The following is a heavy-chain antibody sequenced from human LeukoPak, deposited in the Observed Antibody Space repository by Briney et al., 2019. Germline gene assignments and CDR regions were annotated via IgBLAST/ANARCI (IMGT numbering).Heavy chain of an antibody. CDR3: AREMLDYGSGLGY. V-gene: IGHV4-59*01. J-gene: IGHJ4*02. CDR1: GGSIRNDF. D-gene: IGHD3-10*01. CDR2: IYYSGSS. Sequence: SETLSLTCTVSGGSIRNDFWSWIRQPPGKGLEWIGYIYYSGSSSYNPSLKSRVTMSIDTSKNQFSLKLASATAADTAVYYCAREMLDYGSGLGYWGQGTLVTVSS.